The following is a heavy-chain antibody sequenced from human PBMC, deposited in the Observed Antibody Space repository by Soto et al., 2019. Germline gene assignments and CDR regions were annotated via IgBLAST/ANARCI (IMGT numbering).Heavy chain of an antibody. CDR3: ANDPLYLESTPTVTTYD. D-gene: IGHD4-17*01. V-gene: IGHV3-23*01. CDR1: GFTFSSYA. Sequence: GGSLRLSCAASGFTFSSYAMSWVRQAPGKGLEWVSAISGSGGSTYYADSVKGRFTISRDNSKNTLYLQMNSLRAEDTAVYYCANDPLYLESTPTVTTYDWGQGTLVTVSS. CDR2: ISGSGGST. J-gene: IGHJ4*02.